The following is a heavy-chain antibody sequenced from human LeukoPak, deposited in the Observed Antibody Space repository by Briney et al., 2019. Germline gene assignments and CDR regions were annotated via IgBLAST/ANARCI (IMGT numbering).Heavy chain of an antibody. CDR1: GYTLTELS. V-gene: IGHV1-24*01. CDR2: FDPEDGEA. CDR3: ARDRDYDFWSSPYYMDV. D-gene: IGHD3-3*01. J-gene: IGHJ6*03. Sequence: ASVKVSCKVSGYTLTELSMHWVRQAPGKGLEWMGGFDPEDGEAIYAQKFQGRVTMTEDTSTDTAYMELSSLRSDDTAVYYCARDRDYDFWSSPYYMDVWGKGTTVTVSS.